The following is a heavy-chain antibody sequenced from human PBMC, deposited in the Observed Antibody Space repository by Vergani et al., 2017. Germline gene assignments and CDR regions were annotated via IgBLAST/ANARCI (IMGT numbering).Heavy chain of an antibody. CDR1: GGSFNTYY. CDR3: ARVMYRDEASTGYRLECMDI. J-gene: IGHJ6*02. Sequence: QVQLEESGPGLVKPSETLSLTCTVSGGSFNTYYWSWIRQSPGKGLEWIGYIYSTGRTNYNPSLNSRVTMSVDTSKDQFSLKLRSVTAAATAVYFCARVMYRDEASTGYRLECMDIWGQGTTVTISS. D-gene: IGHD3-9*01. CDR2: IYSTGRT. V-gene: IGHV4-59*13.